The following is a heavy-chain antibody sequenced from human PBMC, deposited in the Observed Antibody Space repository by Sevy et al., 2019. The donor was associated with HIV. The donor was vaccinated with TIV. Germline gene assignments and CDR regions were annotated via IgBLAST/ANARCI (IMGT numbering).Heavy chain of an antibody. D-gene: IGHD6-6*01. CDR3: AREPMTCIGVRCLYFDN. Sequence: ASVKVSCKASGYTFTDSYLHWVRQAPGQGLEWMGWINPYSGTTKNVQKFHDRVTMTRDTSISTAYMELSRLTYDDTAIYYCAREPMTCIGVRCLYFDNWGQGTLVTVSS. J-gene: IGHJ4*02. CDR1: GYTFTDSY. CDR2: INPYSGTT. V-gene: IGHV1-2*02.